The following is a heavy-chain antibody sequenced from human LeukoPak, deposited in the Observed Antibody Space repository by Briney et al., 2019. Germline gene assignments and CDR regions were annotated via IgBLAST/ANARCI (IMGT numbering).Heavy chain of an antibody. CDR1: GGSISSYY. D-gene: IGHD3-22*01. Sequence: SETLSLTCTVSGGSISSYYWSWIRQPAGKGLEWIGRIYTSGSTNYNPSLKSRVTMSVDTSKNQFSLKLSSVTAADTAVYYCARSHDYYDSSGYWGDAFDIWGQGTMVTVSS. J-gene: IGHJ3*02. CDR3: ARSHDYYDSSGYWGDAFDI. CDR2: IYTSGST. V-gene: IGHV4-4*07.